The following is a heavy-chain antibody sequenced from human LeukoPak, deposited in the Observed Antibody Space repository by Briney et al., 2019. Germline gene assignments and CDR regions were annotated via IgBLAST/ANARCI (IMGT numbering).Heavy chain of an antibody. J-gene: IGHJ6*03. D-gene: IGHD1-26*01. Sequence: GRSLRLSCAASGFTFDDYAMHWVRQAPGKGLEWVSGISWNSGSIGYADSVKGRFTISRGNAKNSLYLQMNSLRAEDTALYYCAKDAVGATDYYYYYMDVWGKGTTVTVSS. CDR2: ISWNSGSI. CDR1: GFTFDDYA. CDR3: AKDAVGATDYYYYYMDV. V-gene: IGHV3-9*01.